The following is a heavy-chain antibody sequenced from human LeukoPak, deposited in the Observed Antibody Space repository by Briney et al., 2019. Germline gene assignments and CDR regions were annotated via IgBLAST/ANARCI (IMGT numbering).Heavy chain of an antibody. Sequence: GGSLRLSCAASGFTFSDYYMTWLRQAPGKGLEWLSYISNSGSTVFHADSVKGRFTVSRDNAKRSLYLQIESLRDDDTAVYHCALGTINKDYYFGMDVWGQGTTVTVSS. CDR2: ISNSGSTV. CDR3: ALGTINKDYYFGMDV. CDR1: GFTFSDYY. J-gene: IGHJ6*02. D-gene: IGHD2-8*01. V-gene: IGHV3-11*01.